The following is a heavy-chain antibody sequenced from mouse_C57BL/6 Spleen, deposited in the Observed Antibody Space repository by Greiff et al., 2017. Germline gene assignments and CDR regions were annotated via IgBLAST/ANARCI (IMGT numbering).Heavy chain of an antibody. D-gene: IGHD1-1*01. CDR3: ARNYGSSSWYFDV. Sequence: QVHVKQSGAELAKPGASVKLSCKASGYTFTSYWMHWVKQRPGQGLEWIGYINPSSGYTKYNQKFKDKATLTADKSSSTAYMQLSSLTYEASAVYYCARNYGSSSWYFDVWGTGTTVTVSS. J-gene: IGHJ1*03. CDR2: INPSSGYT. V-gene: IGHV1-7*01. CDR1: GYTFTSYW.